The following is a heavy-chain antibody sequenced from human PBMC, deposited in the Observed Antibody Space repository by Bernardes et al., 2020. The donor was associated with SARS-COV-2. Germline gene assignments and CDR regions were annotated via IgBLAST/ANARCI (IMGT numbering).Heavy chain of an antibody. J-gene: IGHJ6*02. D-gene: IGHD3-3*01. Sequence: GGSLRLSRAASGFTFSSYWMSWVRQAPGKGLEWVANIKGDGSQISSVDSVRGRFTISRDNARNLLYLQMNSLRAEDTAVYYCARFLAFLFRGRYYGMDVWGQGTTVTVSS. CDR3: ARFLAFLFRGRYYGMDV. V-gene: IGHV3-7*01. CDR2: IKGDGSQI. CDR1: GFTFSSYW.